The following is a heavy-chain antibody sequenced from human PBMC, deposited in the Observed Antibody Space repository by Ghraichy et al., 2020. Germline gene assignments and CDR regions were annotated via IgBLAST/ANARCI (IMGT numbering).Heavy chain of an antibody. J-gene: IGHJ3*01. CDR1: GFFFNNYG. V-gene: IGHV3-30*12. Sequence: GGSLRLSCAASGFFFNNYGMHWVRQAPGKGLEWVAFISYDGSDKRYAASVRGRLTISRDNSKNTLYLEMDSLRGEGTAVYYCARDDGVAGGDLWGQGT. CDR2: ISYDGSDK. D-gene: IGHD1-14*01. CDR3: ARDDGVAGGDL.